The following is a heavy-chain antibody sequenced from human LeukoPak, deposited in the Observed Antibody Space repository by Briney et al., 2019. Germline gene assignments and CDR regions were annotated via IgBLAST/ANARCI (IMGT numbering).Heavy chain of an antibody. D-gene: IGHD1-1*01. Sequence: GGSLRLSCAASGFTFSDYSMNWVRQAPGKGLEWISYIGIDSGNTNYADSVKGRFTISGDEAKNSLYLQMNSLRVEDTAVYYCARDYKFAFDNWGQGTLVTVSS. V-gene: IGHV3-48*01. J-gene: IGHJ4*02. CDR2: IGIDSGNT. CDR3: ARDYKFAFDN. CDR1: GFTFSDYS.